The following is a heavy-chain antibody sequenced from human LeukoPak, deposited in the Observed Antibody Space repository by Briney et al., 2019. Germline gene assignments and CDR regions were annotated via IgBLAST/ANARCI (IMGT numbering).Heavy chain of an antibody. CDR3: AKETGVFYGIDV. V-gene: IGHV3-23*01. CDR1: GFTFSTYA. Sequence: PGGSLRLSCAASGFTFSTYAMSWVRQAPGKGLEWVSAIGASGGSTDYADSVKSRFTISRDNSKNTLYLQMNSLRAEDTAVYYCAKETGVFYGIDVWGKGTTVTVSS. J-gene: IGHJ6*04. D-gene: IGHD1-1*01. CDR2: IGASGGST.